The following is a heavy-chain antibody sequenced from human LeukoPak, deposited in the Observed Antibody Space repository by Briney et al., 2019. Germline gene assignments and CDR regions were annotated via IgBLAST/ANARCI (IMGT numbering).Heavy chain of an antibody. CDR2: ISTSSRT. Sequence: GGSLRLSCVASGFTFSSYAMSWVRQAPGKGLEWVSLISTSSRTHYADSMKGRFTISRDNSRNTLYLQINSLRAEDTAVYYCAKDLDSTGSWPPEYFQHWGQGSLVTVSS. CDR3: AKDLDSTGSWPPEYFQH. V-gene: IGHV3-23*01. J-gene: IGHJ1*01. D-gene: IGHD3-22*01. CDR1: GFTFSSYA.